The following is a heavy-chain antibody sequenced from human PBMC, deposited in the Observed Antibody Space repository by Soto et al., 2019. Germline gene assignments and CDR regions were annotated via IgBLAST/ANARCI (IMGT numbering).Heavy chain of an antibody. CDR1: GYTFINFG. D-gene: IGHD6-13*01. CDR2: ISPFNGHT. Sequence: QVQLVQSGTEVKKPGASVKVSCKTSGYTFINFGIGWVRQAPGQGLEWMGWISPFNGHTHYAQKFQGRVSLTTDTSTSTALLELRSLTYDDTAVYYCAREPARATAGLNYFDPWGQGTLVTVSS. V-gene: IGHV1-18*01. J-gene: IGHJ5*02. CDR3: AREPARATAGLNYFDP.